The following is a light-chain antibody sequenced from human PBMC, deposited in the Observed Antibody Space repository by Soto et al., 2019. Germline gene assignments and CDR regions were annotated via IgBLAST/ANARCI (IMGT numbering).Light chain of an antibody. CDR2: EVA. V-gene: IGLV2-14*01. CDR3: SSYTRTNSYV. J-gene: IGLJ1*01. CDR1: GSDVGGYNY. Sequence: QSVLTQPASVSGSPGQSITISCTGTGSDVGGYNYVSWYQHHPGKAPKLMIYEVADRPSGVSSRFSGSKSGNTASLTISGLQAEDEADYYCSSYTRTNSYVFGTGTKGTVL.